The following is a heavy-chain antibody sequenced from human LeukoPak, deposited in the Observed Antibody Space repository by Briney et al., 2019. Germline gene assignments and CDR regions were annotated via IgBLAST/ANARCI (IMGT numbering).Heavy chain of an antibody. J-gene: IGHJ3*02. V-gene: IGHV4-34*01. Sequence: SETLSLTCAVYGGSFSGYYRSWIRQPPGKGLEWIGEINHSGSTNYNPSLKSRVTISVDTSKNQFSLKLSSVTAADTAVYYCARRVVPAAIRAFDIWGQGTMVTVSS. CDR3: ARRVVPAAIRAFDI. CDR2: INHSGST. CDR1: GGSFSGYY. D-gene: IGHD2-2*02.